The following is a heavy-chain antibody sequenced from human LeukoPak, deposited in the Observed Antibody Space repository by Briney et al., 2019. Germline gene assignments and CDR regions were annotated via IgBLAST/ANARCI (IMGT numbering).Heavy chain of an antibody. V-gene: IGHV3-74*01. D-gene: IGHD1-26*01. CDR2: IASDGSRT. CDR3: ARDRRGSPFRFLPSGPDY. CDR1: GFTFSSYW. Sequence: GGSLRLSCAASGFTFSSYWMNWVRQAPGKGLVWVSRIASDGSRTTYTDSVKGRFSISRDNAKNTLYLQMNSLRAEDTAMYYCARDRRGSPFRFLPSGPDYWGQGTPVTVSS. J-gene: IGHJ4*02.